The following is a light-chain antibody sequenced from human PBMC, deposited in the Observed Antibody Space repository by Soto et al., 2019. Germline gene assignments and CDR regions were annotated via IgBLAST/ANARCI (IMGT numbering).Light chain of an antibody. Sequence: QSALTQPASVSGSPGQSITISCTGTSSDVGSYNLVSWYQHHPGKVPKLMIYEGSKWPSGVSNRFSGSKSGNTASLTISGLQAEDEADYYCCSYAGSSTWVFGGGTKLTVL. CDR3: CSYAGSSTWV. CDR2: EGS. CDR1: SSDVGSYNL. J-gene: IGLJ3*02. V-gene: IGLV2-23*01.